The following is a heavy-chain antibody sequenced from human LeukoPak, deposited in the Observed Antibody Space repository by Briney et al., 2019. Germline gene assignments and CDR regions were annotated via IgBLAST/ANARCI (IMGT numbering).Heavy chain of an antibody. CDR2: IKQDGSEK. CDR3: AKNWGSLDN. CDR1: GFTFDSNS. V-gene: IGHV3-7*01. Sequence: GGSLRLSCAASGFTFDSNSMSWVRQAPGKGLEWVANIKQDGSEKYYVDSVKGRFTISRDNAKNSLYLQMNSPRAEDTAVYYCAKNWGSLDNWGPGTLVTVSS. D-gene: IGHD7-27*01. J-gene: IGHJ4*02.